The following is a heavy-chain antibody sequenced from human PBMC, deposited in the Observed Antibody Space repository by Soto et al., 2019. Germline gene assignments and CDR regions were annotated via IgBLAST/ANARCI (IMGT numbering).Heavy chain of an antibody. CDR1: GYTFTGYY. Sequence: QVHLVQSGAEVQKPGASVKVSCKASGYTFTGYYLHWVRQAPGQGLEWMGWINPNTGVTSFAQNFQGRVTMTRDTSIRTAYMDLSWLRSDDTAIYYCARKLIAASGTFDYWGQGTLVTVSS. CDR3: ARKLIAASGTFDY. CDR2: INPNTGVT. J-gene: IGHJ4*02. D-gene: IGHD6-13*01. V-gene: IGHV1-2*02.